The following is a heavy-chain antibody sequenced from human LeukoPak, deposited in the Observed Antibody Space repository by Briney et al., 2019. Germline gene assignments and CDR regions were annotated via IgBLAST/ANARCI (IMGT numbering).Heavy chain of an antibody. CDR3: ARSSTSFYYYGMDV. V-gene: IGHV3-66*01. D-gene: IGHD2-2*01. Sequence: GGSLRLSCAASGFTFSSDYMTWVRQAPGKGLEWVSIISSGGNTYYADSVKGRFTISRDNAKNSLYLQMNSLRAEDTAVYYCARSSTSFYYYGMDVWGQGTTVTVSS. CDR1: GFTFSSDY. J-gene: IGHJ6*02. CDR2: ISSGGNT.